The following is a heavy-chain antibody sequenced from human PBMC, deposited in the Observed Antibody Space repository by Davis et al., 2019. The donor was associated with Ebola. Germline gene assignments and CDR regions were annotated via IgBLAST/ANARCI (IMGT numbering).Heavy chain of an antibody. CDR3: ARAVPATQNLDY. Sequence: AASVKVSCKASGYTFTSYMHWVRRAPGEGLEWMGWINPNTGGTNSAQKFQGRVTMTRATSMTTAYMELNGLRSDDTAVYYCARAVPATQNLDYWGQGTLVTVSS. J-gene: IGHJ4*02. CDR1: GYTFTSY. D-gene: IGHD2-15*01. V-gene: IGHV1-2*02. CDR2: INPNTGGT.